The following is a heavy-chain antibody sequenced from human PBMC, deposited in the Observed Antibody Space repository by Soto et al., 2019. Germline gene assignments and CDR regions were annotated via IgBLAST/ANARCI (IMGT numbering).Heavy chain of an antibody. CDR2: INHSGRV. CDR1: GGSFSGHS. D-gene: IGHD3-22*01. Sequence: PSETLSLTSAVYGGSFSGHSWTWIRQSPGKALEWIGDINHSGRVNYSPSLKSRVTISLDTSKNQFSLTLSAVTAADTAMYYCSTRAYDTNGYYRFDPWGQGTLVTVSS. J-gene: IGHJ5*01. V-gene: IGHV4-34*01. CDR3: STRAYDTNGYYRFDP.